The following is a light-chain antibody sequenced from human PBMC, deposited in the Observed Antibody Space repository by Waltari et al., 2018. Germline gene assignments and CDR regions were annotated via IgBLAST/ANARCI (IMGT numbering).Light chain of an antibody. CDR2: AAS. J-gene: IGKJ4*01. Sequence: DIQMTQYPSSLSASVGDRVTISCQASQDISNWLAWYQQTQGRAPKLLIYAASTLQSGVPSRFSGSGSGTDFTLTITSLLPGDFATYFCQQYNSYPLTFGGGTKVEIK. CDR3: QQYNSYPLT. V-gene: IGKV1-12*01. CDR1: QDISNW.